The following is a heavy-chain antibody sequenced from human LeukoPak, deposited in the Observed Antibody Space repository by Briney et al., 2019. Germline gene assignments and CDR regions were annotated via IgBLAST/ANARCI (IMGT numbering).Heavy chain of an antibody. J-gene: IGHJ4*02. CDR3: ARGRWSATTASYYLDF. CDR1: GYTFTSYD. V-gene: IGHV1-3*01. D-gene: IGHD5-24*01. CDR2: INAGNGNT. Sequence: GASVKVSCKTSGYTFTSYDINWVRQATGQRLEWMGWINAGNGNTRYSQRFQGRATITRDTSASTAYMELSSLTSEDTAVYYCARGRWSATTASYYLDFWGQGTLVTVSS.